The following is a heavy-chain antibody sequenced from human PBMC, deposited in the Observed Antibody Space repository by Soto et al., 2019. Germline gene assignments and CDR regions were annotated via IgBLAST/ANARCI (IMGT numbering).Heavy chain of an antibody. V-gene: IGHV5-51*01. CDR1: GYSFTSYW. J-gene: IGHJ6*02. CDR2: IYPGDSDT. CDR3: ARTSAAGKYYYGMDV. D-gene: IGHD6-13*01. Sequence: PGESLKISCKGSGYSFTSYWIGWVRQMPGKGLEWMGIIYPGDSDTRYSPSFQGQVTISADKSISTTYLQWSSLKASDTAMYYCARTSAAGKYYYGMDVWGQGTTVTVSS.